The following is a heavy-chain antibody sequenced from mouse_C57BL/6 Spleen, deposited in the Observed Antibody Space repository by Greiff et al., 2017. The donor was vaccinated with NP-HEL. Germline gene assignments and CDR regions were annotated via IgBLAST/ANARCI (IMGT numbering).Heavy chain of an antibody. Sequence: VKLVESGAELARPGASVKLSCKASGYTFTSYGISWVKQRTGQGLEWIGEIYPRSGNTYYNEKFKGKATLTADKSSSTAYMELRSLTSEDSAVYFCARSGITTVGGGFDYWGQGTTLTVSS. CDR3: ARSGITTVGGGFDY. D-gene: IGHD1-1*01. J-gene: IGHJ2*01. CDR2: IYPRSGNT. CDR1: GYTFTSYG. V-gene: IGHV1-81*01.